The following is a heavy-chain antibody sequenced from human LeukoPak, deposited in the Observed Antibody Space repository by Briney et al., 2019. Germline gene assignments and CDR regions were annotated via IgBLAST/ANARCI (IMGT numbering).Heavy chain of an antibody. V-gene: IGHV1-69*05. CDR2: IIPIFGTA. Sequence: SVKVSCKASGGTFSGYAISWVRQAPGQGLEWMGGIIPIFGTANYAQKFQGRVTITTDESTSTAYMELSSLRSEDTAVYYCASGPVVTAITLNIDWYFDLWGRGTLVTVSS. CDR1: GGTFSGYA. CDR3: ASGPVVTAITLNIDWYFDL. D-gene: IGHD2-21*02. J-gene: IGHJ2*01.